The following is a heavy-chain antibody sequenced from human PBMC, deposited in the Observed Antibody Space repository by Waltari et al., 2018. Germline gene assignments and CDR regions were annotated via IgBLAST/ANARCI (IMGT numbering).Heavy chain of an antibody. CDR1: GSTFSSYA. J-gene: IGHJ4*02. CDR3: ATHPLAAVAGFY. Sequence: QVQLVESGGGVVQPGRSLRLSCAASGSTFSSYAMHWVRQAPGKGLEWVAIISYDGSNKYYAGSVKGRFTISRDNSKNPLYLQMNSLRAEDTAMYYCATHPLAAVAGFYWGQGSLVTVSS. CDR2: ISYDGSNK. V-gene: IGHV3-30*04. D-gene: IGHD6-19*01.